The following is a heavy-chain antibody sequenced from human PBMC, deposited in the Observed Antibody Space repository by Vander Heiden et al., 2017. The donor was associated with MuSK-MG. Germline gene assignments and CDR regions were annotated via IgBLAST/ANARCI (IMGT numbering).Heavy chain of an antibody. CDR3: AKAGYCRGGSGDPYYYMDV. V-gene: IGHV3-30*02. CDR2: VGYDGFNK. D-gene: IGHD2-15*01. Sequence: VQLVESGRGVVQPGGSLRPSCAASGSTFSSYAMQWVRQAPGKGLEWVAFVGYDGFNKYYADAVTGRFTIARDNSKNTLYLQMNSRRAEDTAVYYWAKAGYCRGGSGDPYYYMDVWGQGTTVTVSS. J-gene: IGHJ6*03. CDR1: GSTFSSYA.